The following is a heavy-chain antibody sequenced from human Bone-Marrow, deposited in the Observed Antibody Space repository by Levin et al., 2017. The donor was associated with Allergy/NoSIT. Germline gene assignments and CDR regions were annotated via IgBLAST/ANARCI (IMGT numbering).Heavy chain of an antibody. CDR3: ARDRITIFGVARGAFDY. J-gene: IGHJ4*02. V-gene: IGHV3-74*01. CDR1: GFTFSSYW. D-gene: IGHD3-3*01. Sequence: SCAASGFTFSSYWMHWVRQAPGKGLVWVSRINSDVRTTNYADSVKGRFTISRDNAKNTLYLQMNSLRAEDTAVYYCARDRITIFGVARGAFDYWGQGTLVTVSS. CDR2: INSDVRTT.